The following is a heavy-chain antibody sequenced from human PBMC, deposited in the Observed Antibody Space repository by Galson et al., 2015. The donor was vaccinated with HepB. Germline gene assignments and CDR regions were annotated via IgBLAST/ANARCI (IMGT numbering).Heavy chain of an antibody. D-gene: IGHD2-8*01. CDR1: GFTVNSHYY. CDR2: IYSAGNA. V-gene: IGHV3-66*01. Sequence: SLRLSCAASGFTVNSHYYMSWVRQAPGKGLEWVGVIYSAGNAYYGDSVQGRFTLSRDNFKRTMYLQMNSLRAEDTAVYYCAGENAIGPWGQGTLVTVSS. CDR3: AGENAIGP. J-gene: IGHJ5*02.